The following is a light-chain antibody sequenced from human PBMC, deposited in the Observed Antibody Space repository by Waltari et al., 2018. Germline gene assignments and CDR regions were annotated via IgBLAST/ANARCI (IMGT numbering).Light chain of an antibody. CDR3: SSYTTSSAPGV. CDR2: EVS. J-gene: IGLJ1*01. Sequence: QSALTHPASVSASPGQSFPISCSETDSDVGAYHSVSWYQQHPGKAPHLIIYEVSNRPSGISNRFSASKSGNTASLTISGLQAEDEADYYCSSYTTSSAPGVFGTGTRVTVL. V-gene: IGLV2-14*01. CDR1: DSDVGAYHS.